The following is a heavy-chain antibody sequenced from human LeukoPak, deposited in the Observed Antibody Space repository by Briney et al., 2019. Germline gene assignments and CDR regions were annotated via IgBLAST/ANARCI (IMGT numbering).Heavy chain of an antibody. CDR2: IDYSGST. V-gene: IGHV4-59*11. J-gene: IGHJ4*02. D-gene: IGHD6-19*01. Sequence: SETLSLTCTVSGGSISRHYLNWIRQPPGKGLKWVGYIDYSGSTDYNPSLKSRVTFSVDTSKNQFSLKLSSVTAADTAVYYCARGYSSGWYYFDYWGQGILVTVSS. CDR3: ARGYSSGWYYFDY. CDR1: GGSISRHY.